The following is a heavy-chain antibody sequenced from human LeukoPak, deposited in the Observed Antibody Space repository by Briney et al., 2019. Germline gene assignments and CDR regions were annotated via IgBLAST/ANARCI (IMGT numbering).Heavy chain of an antibody. CDR1: GFTFSSYP. J-gene: IGHJ4*02. Sequence: GGSLRLSCAVSGFTFSSYPMHWVRQAPGKGLEWVAVISYDGSTKYYADSAKGRFTISRDNSKNTLYLQMNSLRAEDTAVYYCASGYYVIFWGQGTLVTVSS. CDR3: ASGYYVIF. CDR2: ISYDGSTK. D-gene: IGHD3-9*01. V-gene: IGHV3-30*07.